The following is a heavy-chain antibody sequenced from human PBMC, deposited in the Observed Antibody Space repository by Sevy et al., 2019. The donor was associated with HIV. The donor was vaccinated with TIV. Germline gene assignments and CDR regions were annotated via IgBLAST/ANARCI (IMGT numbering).Heavy chain of an antibody. D-gene: IGHD3-22*01. J-gene: IGHJ6*02. CDR2: INQDGREK. CDR1: RFTFSSYW. Sequence: GGSLRLSCAASRFTFSSYWMSWVRQAPGNGLEWVANINQDGREKYHLDSVKGRFTISRDNAKNSLYLQMNSLRAEDSSVYFCARVSSIYYDRGYFYAMDVSGQGTTVTVSS. V-gene: IGHV3-7*01. CDR3: ARVSSIYYDRGYFYAMDV.